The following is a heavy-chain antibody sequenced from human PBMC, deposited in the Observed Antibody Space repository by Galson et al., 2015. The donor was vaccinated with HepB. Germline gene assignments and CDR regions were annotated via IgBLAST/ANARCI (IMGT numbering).Heavy chain of an antibody. CDR2: ISSSSSTI. Sequence: SLRLSCAASGFTFSSYSMNWVRQAPGKGLEWVSYISSSSSTIYYADSVKGRFTISRANAKNSLYLQMNSLGDEDTAVYYCARDPRGRGWFDPWGQGTLVTVSS. V-gene: IGHV3-48*02. CDR1: GFTFSSYS. CDR3: ARDPRGRGWFDP. J-gene: IGHJ5*02. D-gene: IGHD3-16*01.